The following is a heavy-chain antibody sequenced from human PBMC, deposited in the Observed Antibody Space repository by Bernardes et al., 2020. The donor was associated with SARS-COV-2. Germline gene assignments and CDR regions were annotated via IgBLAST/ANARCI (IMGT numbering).Heavy chain of an antibody. D-gene: IGHD6-13*01. J-gene: IGHJ6*02. CDR2: ISASNGTT. CDR1: GYTFTSYG. V-gene: IGHV1-18*01. CDR3: AKELAYGSSWRDYSYYFGMDV. Sequence: AAEKVSCKASGYTFTSYGISWVRQAPGQGLEWMGWISASNGTTTYAQKLQGRVTMTTDTSTSTAYMELRSLRVEDTAVYYCAKELAYGSSWRDYSYYFGMDVWGQGNTVTVSS.